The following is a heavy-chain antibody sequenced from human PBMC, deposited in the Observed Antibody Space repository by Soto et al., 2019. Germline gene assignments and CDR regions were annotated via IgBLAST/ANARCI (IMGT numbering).Heavy chain of an antibody. J-gene: IGHJ2*01. D-gene: IGHD1-26*01. V-gene: IGHV3-23*01. CDR1: GFTFSSFA. Sequence: EVQLLESGGGLVQPGGSLRLSCAASGFTFSSFAMNWVRQAPGKGLEWVSGVSGGGDATFYADSVKGRFTISRVQSKNTLYLQMTTMRAEDTAVYYCVRKIVGTATSGGYWYFDVWGRGTLVTVSS. CDR3: VRKIVGTATSGGYWYFDV. CDR2: VSGGGDAT.